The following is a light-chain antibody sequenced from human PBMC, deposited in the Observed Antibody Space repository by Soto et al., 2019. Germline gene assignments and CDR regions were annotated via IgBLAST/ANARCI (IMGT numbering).Light chain of an antibody. CDR1: QSVSSN. V-gene: IGKV3-15*01. CDR2: GAS. J-gene: IGKJ4*01. Sequence: EIVMTQSPATLSVSPGERATLSCRASQSVSSNLAWYQQKPGQAPRLLIYGASTRATGIPARFSGSGSGTEFTLTISSLQSEYFAVYYCQQYNSWLTFGGGTKVEIK. CDR3: QQYNSWLT.